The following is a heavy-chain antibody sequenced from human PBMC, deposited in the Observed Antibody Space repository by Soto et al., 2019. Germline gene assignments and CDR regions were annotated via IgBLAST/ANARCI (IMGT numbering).Heavy chain of an antibody. J-gene: IGHJ6*02. CDR3: ARDRREAYGMDV. CDR2: IYYRGST. CDR1: GGSISSHY. Sequence: SETLSLTCTVSGGSISSHYWSWVRQAPGKGLEWIGHIYYRGSTSYNPSLRSRSTISVDTSNNQFSLKLNSVTTADTAVYYCARDRREAYGMDVWGQGSKVTVSS. V-gene: IGHV4-59*11.